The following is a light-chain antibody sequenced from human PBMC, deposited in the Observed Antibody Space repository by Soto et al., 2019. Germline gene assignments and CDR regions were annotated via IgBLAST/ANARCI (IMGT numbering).Light chain of an antibody. CDR1: QSISNW. V-gene: IGKV1-5*01. J-gene: IGKJ1*01. CDR3: QQYNSYS. Sequence: DTQMTQSPSPLSADRGDGVASSCRASQSISNWLAWYQQKPGTAPKVLIYHASNLQSGVPSRVSGSGSGTELTLHISSLQPDDSATYYCQQYNSYSVGQGTKVEIK. CDR2: HAS.